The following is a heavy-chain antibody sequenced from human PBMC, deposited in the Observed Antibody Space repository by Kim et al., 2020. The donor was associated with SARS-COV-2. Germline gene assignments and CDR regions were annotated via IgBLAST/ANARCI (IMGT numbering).Heavy chain of an antibody. CDR1: GFTLSGYW. CDR3: ARETPGGAVTIDL. CDR2: IKDDGSQK. D-gene: IGHD4-17*01. J-gene: IGHJ5*02. Sequence: GGSLRLSCAASGFTLSGYWMSWVRQAPGKGLEWVANIKDDGSQKYYVDSVKCRFTISRDNAKNSLFLQMNFLRAEDTAVYYCARETPGGAVTIDLWGQGSLVTVSS. V-gene: IGHV3-7*01.